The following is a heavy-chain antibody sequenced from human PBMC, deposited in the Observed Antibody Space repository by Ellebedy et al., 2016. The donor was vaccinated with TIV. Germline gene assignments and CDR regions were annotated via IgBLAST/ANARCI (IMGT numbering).Heavy chain of an antibody. Sequence: PSETLSLTCTVSGGSLSRSSYYWGWFRQPPGTGLEWIGNIYYSGDTDYNPSLKSRVTISVDTSKNQFSLKLRSVTAADTAVYYCARHRDGGVVALAARNYYFDDWGQGTLVTVSS. V-gene: IGHV4-39*01. D-gene: IGHD2-15*01. J-gene: IGHJ4*02. CDR1: GGSLSRSSYY. CDR3: ARHRDGGVVALAARNYYFDD. CDR2: IYYSGDT.